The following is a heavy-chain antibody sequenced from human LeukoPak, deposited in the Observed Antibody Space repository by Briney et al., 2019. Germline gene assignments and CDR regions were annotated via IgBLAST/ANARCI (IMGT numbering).Heavy chain of an antibody. V-gene: IGHV3-9*03. D-gene: IGHD6-6*01. CDR3: AKDYSSSSFYYMDV. CDR1: GFIFDDYA. Sequence: PGRSLRLSCAASGFIFDDYAMHWVRQAPGKGLEWVSGISWNSGSIGYADSVKGRFTISRDNAKNSLYLQMNSLRPEDMALYYCAKDYSSSSFYYMDVWGKGTTVTVSS. CDR2: ISWNSGSI. J-gene: IGHJ6*03.